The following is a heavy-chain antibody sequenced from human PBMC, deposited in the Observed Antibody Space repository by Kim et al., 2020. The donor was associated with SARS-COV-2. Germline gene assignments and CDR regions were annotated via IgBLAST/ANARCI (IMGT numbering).Heavy chain of an antibody. V-gene: IGHV1-69*13. CDR1: GDTFSTYG. CDR2: IITVFGAP. Sequence: SVKVSCKVSGDTFSTYGVNWVRQAPGQGLEWMGDIITVFGAPRYAQKFQGRLTITADESTNTIHMELSSLRSDDTAMYYCACSPRHNNAAPPWDYWGQGTLVTVSS. D-gene: IGHD1-20*01. CDR3: ACSPRHNNAAPPWDY. J-gene: IGHJ4*02.